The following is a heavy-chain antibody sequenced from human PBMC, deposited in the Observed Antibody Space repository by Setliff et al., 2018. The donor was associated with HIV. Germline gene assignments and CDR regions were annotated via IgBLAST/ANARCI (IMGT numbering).Heavy chain of an antibody. Sequence: PSETLSLTCTVSGGSISSTNYFWGWIRQPPGKGLEWIGTIYYHGSTCYNPSLKSRVTISIDTSRNQFSLQLTSVTAADTAVYYCVNPSGAMGDFDSWGRGTLVTVSS. CDR3: VNPSGAMGDFDS. V-gene: IGHV4-39*01. J-gene: IGHJ4*02. D-gene: IGHD3-16*01. CDR1: GGSISSTNYF. CDR2: IYYHGST.